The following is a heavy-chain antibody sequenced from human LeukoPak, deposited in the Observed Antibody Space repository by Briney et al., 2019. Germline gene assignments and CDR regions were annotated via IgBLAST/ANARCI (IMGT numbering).Heavy chain of an antibody. D-gene: IGHD6-13*01. CDR3: VKDRSDNSTWYLGDY. V-gene: IGHV3-48*01. J-gene: IGHJ4*02. CDR2: ISSSSSTI. CDR1: GFTFSSYS. Sequence: GGSLRLSCAASGFTFSSYSMNWVRQAPGKGLEWVSYISSSSSTIYYADSVKGRFTISRDNSKNTLYLQVNSLRAEDTAIYYCVKDRSDNSTWYLGDYWGQGTLVAVSS.